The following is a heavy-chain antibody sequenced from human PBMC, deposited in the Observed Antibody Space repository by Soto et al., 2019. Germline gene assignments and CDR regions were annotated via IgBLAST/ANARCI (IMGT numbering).Heavy chain of an antibody. Sequence: GGSLRLSCTASGSTFSNYIMHWVRQAPGKGLEWVAFISYDGSNKDYADSVEGRFTISRDNSKSTLFLQLSSLRPEDTAVYYCAGGDNYYALGVWGQGTTVTVS. CDR3: AGGDNYYALGV. V-gene: IGHV3-30-3*01. CDR2: ISYDGSNK. CDR1: GSTFSNYI. D-gene: IGHD2-15*01. J-gene: IGHJ6*02.